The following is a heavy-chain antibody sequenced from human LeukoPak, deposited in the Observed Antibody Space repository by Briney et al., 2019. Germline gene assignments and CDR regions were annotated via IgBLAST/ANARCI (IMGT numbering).Heavy chain of an antibody. D-gene: IGHD6-19*01. CDR1: GFTVSNNY. CDR2: ISGSGGST. V-gene: IGHV3-23*01. Sequence: GGSLRLSCAASGFTVSNNYMSWVRQAPGKGLEWVSAISGSGGSTYYADSVKGRFTISRDNSKNTLYLQMNSLRAEDTAVYFCARDGRLYSSGQVVWFDPWGQGTLVTVSS. CDR3: ARDGRLYSSGQVVWFDP. J-gene: IGHJ5*02.